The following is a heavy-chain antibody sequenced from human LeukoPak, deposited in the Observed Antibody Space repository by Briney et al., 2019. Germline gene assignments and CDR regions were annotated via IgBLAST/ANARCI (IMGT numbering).Heavy chain of an antibody. CDR1: GFTFSDYY. Sequence: PGGSLRLSCAASGFTFSDYYMSWLRQAPGKRLEWVSYISSSGSTIYYAASVKGRFTISRDNAKNSLYLQMNSLRAEDTAVYYCARGHGMVRGGPGSWYAFDIWGQGTMVTVSS. D-gene: IGHD3-10*01. CDR3: ARGHGMVRGGPGSWYAFDI. V-gene: IGHV3-11*01. J-gene: IGHJ3*02. CDR2: ISSSGSTI.